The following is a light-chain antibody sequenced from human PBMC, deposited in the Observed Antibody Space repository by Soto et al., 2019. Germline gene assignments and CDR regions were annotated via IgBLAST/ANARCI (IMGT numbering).Light chain of an antibody. V-gene: IGLV2-11*01. CDR3: CSYAGSYTWV. CDR1: SSDVGGYNY. CDR2: DVT. J-gene: IGLJ1*01. Sequence: QSALTQPRSVSGSPGQSVTISCTGTSSDVGGYNYVSWYEQHPVKAPKLMIYDVTKRPSGVPDRFSGSKSGNTASLTISGLQAEDEADYYCCSYAGSYTWVFGPGTKLTVL.